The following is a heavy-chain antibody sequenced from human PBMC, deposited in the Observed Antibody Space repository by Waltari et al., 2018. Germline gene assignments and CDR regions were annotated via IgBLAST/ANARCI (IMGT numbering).Heavy chain of an antibody. Sequence: QVQLQESGPGLVKPSQTLSLTCTVSGGSISSGGYYWSWIRQHPGKGLEWIGYIYHSGSTYYNPSLKSRVTISVDRSKNQFSLKLSSVTAADTAVYYCARGRYSSSWYVRPDGFDPWGQGTLVTVSS. CDR2: IYHSGST. D-gene: IGHD6-13*01. J-gene: IGHJ5*02. CDR1: GGSISSGGYY. V-gene: IGHV4-31*03. CDR3: ARGRYSSSWYVRPDGFDP.